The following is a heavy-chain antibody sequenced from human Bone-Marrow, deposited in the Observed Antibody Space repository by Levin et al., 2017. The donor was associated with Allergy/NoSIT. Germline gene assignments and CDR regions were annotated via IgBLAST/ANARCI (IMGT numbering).Heavy chain of an antibody. D-gene: IGHD3-10*01. CDR1: GFMFSGYG. CDR2: ISYDGSNK. Sequence: LSLTCAASGFMFSGYGMHWVRQAPGKGLEWVAVISYDGSNKYYADSVKGRFTISRDNSENTLYLQMNSLRAEDTAVYYCAKDRARMVVGYWGQGTLVTVSS. V-gene: IGHV3-30*18. J-gene: IGHJ4*02. CDR3: AKDRARMVVGY.